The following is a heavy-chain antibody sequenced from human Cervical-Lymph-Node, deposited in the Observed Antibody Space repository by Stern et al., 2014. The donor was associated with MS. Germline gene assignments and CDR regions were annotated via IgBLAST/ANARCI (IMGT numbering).Heavy chain of an antibody. CDR1: GYNFPVYW. V-gene: IGHV5-51*01. Sequence: EVQLVQSGAEVKKPGESLKISCQVSGYNFPVYWIGWVRQTPGKGLEWVGIIYPPDSEPRSNPSFQGQVSMSVDKSVSTAYLQWSSLQTSDTALYFCARHTGDYAFDYWGQGTLVIVSS. CDR2: IYPPDSEP. D-gene: IGHD4-17*01. CDR3: ARHTGDYAFDY. J-gene: IGHJ4*02.